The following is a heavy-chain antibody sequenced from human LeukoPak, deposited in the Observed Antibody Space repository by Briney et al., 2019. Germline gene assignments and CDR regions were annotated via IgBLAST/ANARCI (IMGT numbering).Heavy chain of an antibody. V-gene: IGHV3-33*01. CDR1: GFTVNSFG. Sequence: PGGSLTLSRTASGFTVNSFGIHWVRQAPGKGLEWVADIWADGSKRYYADSVRGRFTISRDSSENTVYLQMNSLGEEDTAVYYCARDSDTSGRHWYFDLWGRGTLVTVSS. J-gene: IGHJ2*01. D-gene: IGHD3-10*01. CDR2: IWADGSKR. CDR3: ARDSDTSGRHWYFDL.